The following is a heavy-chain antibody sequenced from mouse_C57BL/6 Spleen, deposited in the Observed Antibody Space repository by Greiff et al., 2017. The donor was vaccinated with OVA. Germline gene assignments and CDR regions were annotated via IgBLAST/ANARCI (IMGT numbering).Heavy chain of an antibody. D-gene: IGHD2-14*01. CDR2: INPSTGGT. Sequence: VQLKESGPELVKPGASVKISCKASGYSFTGYYMNWVKQSPEKSLEWIGEINPSTGGTTYNQKFKAKATLTVDKSSSTAYMQLKSLTSEDSAVYYCARQGYSDYWGQGTTLTVSS. J-gene: IGHJ2*01. CDR1: GYSFTGYY. V-gene: IGHV1-42*01. CDR3: ARQGYSDY.